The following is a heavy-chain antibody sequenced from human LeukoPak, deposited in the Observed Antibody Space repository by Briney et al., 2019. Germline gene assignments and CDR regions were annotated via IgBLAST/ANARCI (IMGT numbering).Heavy chain of an antibody. Sequence: SETLSLTCAVYGRSFSGYYWSWIRQPPGKGLEWIGEINHSGSINYNPSLKSRVTISVDTSKNQFSLKLSSVTAADTAVYYCARGGGPYCSGGSCYSPAAPNDYWGQGTLVTVSS. V-gene: IGHV4-34*01. J-gene: IGHJ4*02. CDR3: ARGGGPYCSGGSCYSPAAPNDY. CDR1: GRSFSGYY. CDR2: INHSGSI. D-gene: IGHD2-15*01.